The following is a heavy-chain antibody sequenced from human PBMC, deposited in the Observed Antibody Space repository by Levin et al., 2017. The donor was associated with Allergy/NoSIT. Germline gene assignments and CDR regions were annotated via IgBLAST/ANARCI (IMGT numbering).Heavy chain of an antibody. CDR3: AKDRVPVTPANDDYYYYYGMDV. J-gene: IGHJ6*02. CDR2: ISYDGSNK. CDR1: GFTFSSYG. Sequence: GGSLRLSCAASGFTFSSYGMHWVRQAPGKGLEWVAVISYDGSNKYYADSVKGRFTISRDNSKNTLYLQMNSLRAEDTAVYYCAKDRVPVTPANDDYYYYYGMDVWGQGTTVTVSS. D-gene: IGHD1-1*01. V-gene: IGHV3-30*18.